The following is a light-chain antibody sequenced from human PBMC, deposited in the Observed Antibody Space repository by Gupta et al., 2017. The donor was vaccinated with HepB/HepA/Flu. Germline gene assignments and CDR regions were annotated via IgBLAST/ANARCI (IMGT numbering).Light chain of an antibody. CDR1: SSDVGGYNY. CDR2: DVS. CDR3: SSYTSSSTLVG. J-gene: IGLJ2*01. Sequence: QSALTQPASVSGSPGQSITITCTGTSSDVGGYNYVSWYQQHPGKAPKLMIYDVSNRPSGVSNRFSGSKSGNTASLTISGLQAEDEADDYCSSYTSSSTLVGCGGGTKLT. V-gene: IGLV2-14*03.